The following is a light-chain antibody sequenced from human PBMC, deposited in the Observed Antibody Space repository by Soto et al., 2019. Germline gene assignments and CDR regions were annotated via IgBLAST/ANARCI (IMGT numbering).Light chain of an antibody. V-gene: IGLV2-8*01. CDR1: SSDVGGYNY. CDR3: SSYAVSHNV. Sequence: QSVLTQPPSASGSPGQSVAISCTGTSSDVGGYNYVSWYQQHPGKAPKLMIYEVNKRPSGVPDRFSGSKSGNTASLTVSGLQAEDEADYYCSSYAVSHNVFGTGSKVTLL. CDR2: EVN. J-gene: IGLJ1*01.